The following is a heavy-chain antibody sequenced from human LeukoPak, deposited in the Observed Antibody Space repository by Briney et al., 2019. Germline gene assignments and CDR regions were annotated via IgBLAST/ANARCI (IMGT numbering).Heavy chain of an antibody. D-gene: IGHD6-6*01. V-gene: IGHV4-4*07. Sequence: SETLSLTCTSSGDSFSTYYWNWVRHPAGKELEWIGRLYSGGTTYYSPSLTSRVTMSVDTSKNQFSLKLSSVTAADTAVYYCARAFLVIRSTSPEGWFDPWGQGTLVTVSS. CDR2: LYSGGTT. CDR3: ARAFLVIRSTSPEGWFDP. J-gene: IGHJ5*02. CDR1: GDSFSTYY.